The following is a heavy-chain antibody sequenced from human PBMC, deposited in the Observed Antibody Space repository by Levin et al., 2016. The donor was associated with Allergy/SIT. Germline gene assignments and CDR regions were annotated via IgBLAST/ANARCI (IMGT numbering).Heavy chain of an antibody. Sequence: SETLSLTCTVSGGSISSSSYYWGWIRQPPGKGLEWIGSIYYSGSTYYNPSLKSRVTISVDTSKNQFSLKLSSVTAADTAVYYCARQGYPHWFDPWGQGTLVTVSS. CDR3: ARQGYPHWFDP. CDR1: GGSISSSSYY. D-gene: IGHD5-12*01. V-gene: IGHV4-39*01. CDR2: IYYSGST. J-gene: IGHJ5*02.